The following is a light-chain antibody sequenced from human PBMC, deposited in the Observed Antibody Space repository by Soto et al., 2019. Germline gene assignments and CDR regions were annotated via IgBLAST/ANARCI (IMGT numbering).Light chain of an antibody. J-gene: IGKJ4*01. CDR2: DAS. CDR1: QSIIGW. V-gene: IGKV1-5*01. CDR3: QQYDNYKPLT. Sequence: QRKESTSTRSASVGEIVTITFRAGQSIIGWLAWYQQKPGKAPKLLIFDASSLESGTPSRFSGRRSGTQFTLTINGLQPDDFATYYCQQYDNYKPLTFGGGSNV.